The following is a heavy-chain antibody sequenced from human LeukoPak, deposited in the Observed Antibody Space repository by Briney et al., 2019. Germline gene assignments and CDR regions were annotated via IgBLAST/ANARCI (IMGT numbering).Heavy chain of an antibody. CDR3: ARGGIGSSTSRQNAFDI. J-gene: IGHJ3*02. CDR2: INHSGST. D-gene: IGHD2-2*01. Sequence: SETLSLTCAVYGGSFSGYYWSWIRQPPGKGLEWIGEINHSGSTNYNPSLKSRATISVDTSKNQFSLKLSSVTAADTAVYYCARGGIGSSTSRQNAFDIWGQGTMVTVSS. CDR1: GGSFSGYY. V-gene: IGHV4-34*01.